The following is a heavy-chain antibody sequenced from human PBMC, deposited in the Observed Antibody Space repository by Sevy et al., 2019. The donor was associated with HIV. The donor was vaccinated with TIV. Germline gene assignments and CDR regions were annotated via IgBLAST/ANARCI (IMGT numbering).Heavy chain of an antibody. J-gene: IGHJ3*02. D-gene: IGHD3-22*01. CDR3: AGARYDSSGSFDALDI. V-gene: IGHV3-23*01. CDR1: GFTFTSYA. CDR2: IFRNFRGVDVT. Sequence: GGSLRLSCTTSGFTFTSYAMNWVRQAPGKGLEWVSTIFRNFRGVDVTYDADSVKGRFTISRNNSRNTLSLQMNSLRAEDTAVYYCAGARYDSSGSFDALDIWGQGTMVTVSS.